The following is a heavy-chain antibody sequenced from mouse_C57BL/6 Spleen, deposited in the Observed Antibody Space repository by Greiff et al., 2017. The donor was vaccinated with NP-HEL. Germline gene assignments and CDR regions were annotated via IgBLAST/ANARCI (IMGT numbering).Heavy chain of an antibody. J-gene: IGHJ3*01. V-gene: IGHV1-18*01. D-gene: IGHD2-5*01. CDR3: ARSNSAWFAY. CDR1: GYTFTDYN. Sequence: EVQLVESGPELVKPGASVKIPCKASGYTFTDYNMDWVKQSHGKSLEWIGDINPNNGGTIYNQKFKGKATLTVDKSSSTAYMELRSLTSEDTAVYYCARSNSAWFAYWGQGTLVTVSA. CDR2: INPNNGGT.